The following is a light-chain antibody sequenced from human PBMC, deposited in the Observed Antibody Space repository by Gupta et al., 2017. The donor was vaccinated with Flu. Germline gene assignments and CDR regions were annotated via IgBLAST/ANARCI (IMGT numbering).Light chain of an antibody. J-gene: IGKJ1*01. CDR3: LQYASWPRT. CDR1: QSITSN. Sequence: ETVMTQSPATLSVSPSESATLSCRASQSITSNLAWYQQKPGQAPRPLIYGASTRATGIPARFSGSGFGTEFTLPVISLQSEDFAVYYCLQYASWPRTFGQGTKVEIK. V-gene: IGKV3-15*01. CDR2: GAS.